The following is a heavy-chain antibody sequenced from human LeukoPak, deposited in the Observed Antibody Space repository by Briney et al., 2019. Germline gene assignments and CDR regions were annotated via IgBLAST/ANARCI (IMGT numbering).Heavy chain of an antibody. D-gene: IGHD4-11*01. Sequence: GASVKVSCKASGYTFTGYYMHWVRQAPGQGLEWMGWINPNSGGANYAQKFQGRVTMTRDTSISTAYMELSRLRSDDTAVYYCARDPGGSSSPVNYFDYWGQGNLVTVSS. CDR3: ARDPGGSSSPVNYFDY. V-gene: IGHV1-2*02. CDR1: GYTFTGYY. CDR2: INPNSGGA. J-gene: IGHJ4*02.